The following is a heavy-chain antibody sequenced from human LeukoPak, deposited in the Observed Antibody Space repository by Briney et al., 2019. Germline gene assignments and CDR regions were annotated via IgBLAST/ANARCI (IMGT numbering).Heavy chain of an antibody. CDR3: AKDFFSHAPYGDYLYYFDY. V-gene: IGHV3-23*01. Sequence: PGGSLRLSCAASGFTFSSYAMSWVRQAPGKGLEWVSAISGSSGSTYYADSVKGRFTISRDNSKNTLYLQMNSLRAEDTAVYYCAKDFFSHAPYGDYLYYFDYWGQGTLVTVSS. D-gene: IGHD4-17*01. CDR1: GFTFSSYA. J-gene: IGHJ4*02. CDR2: ISGSSGST.